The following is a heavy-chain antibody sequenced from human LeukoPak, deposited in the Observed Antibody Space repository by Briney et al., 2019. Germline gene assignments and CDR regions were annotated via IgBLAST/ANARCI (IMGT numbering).Heavy chain of an antibody. Sequence: VESLKISCKTSGYSFSNYWIGWVRQMPGKGLEWVAIIFPGDSDTRYSPSFRGQVTISADKSISTAYLQWSSLKASDTAMYYCARRPEYYFDYWGQGALVTVSS. V-gene: IGHV5-51*01. CDR2: IFPGDSDT. J-gene: IGHJ4*02. CDR3: ARRPEYYFDY. CDR1: GYSFSNYW.